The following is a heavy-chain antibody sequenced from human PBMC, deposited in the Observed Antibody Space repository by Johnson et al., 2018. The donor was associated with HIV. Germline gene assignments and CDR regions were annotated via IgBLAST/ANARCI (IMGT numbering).Heavy chain of an antibody. J-gene: IGHJ3*02. D-gene: IGHD3-10*01. CDR3: ASEVRGVLDI. CDR1: GFTFSSYA. Sequence: HVQLVESGGGVVQPGRSLRLSCAASGFTFSSYALHWVRQAPGKGLQWVAVISYDGSNKYYEDSVKGRFTISRDNSKNTLYLQMNSLRVEDTAVYYCASEVRGVLDIWGQGTMVTVSS. CDR2: ISYDGSNK. V-gene: IGHV3-30*14.